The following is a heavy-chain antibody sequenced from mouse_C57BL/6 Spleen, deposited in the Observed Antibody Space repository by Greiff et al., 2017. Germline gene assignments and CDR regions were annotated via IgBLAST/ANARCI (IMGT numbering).Heavy chain of an antibody. CDR3: AREGYYGSSLFDY. CDR1: GYAFSRSW. D-gene: IGHD1-1*01. V-gene: IGHV1-82*01. Sequence: QVQLQQSGPELVKPGASVKISCKASGYAFSRSWLNWVKQRPGKGLEWIGRIYPGDGDTNYNGKFKGKATLTADKSSSTAYMQLSSLTSEDSAVYFCAREGYYGSSLFDYWGQGTTLTVSS. CDR2: IYPGDGDT. J-gene: IGHJ2*01.